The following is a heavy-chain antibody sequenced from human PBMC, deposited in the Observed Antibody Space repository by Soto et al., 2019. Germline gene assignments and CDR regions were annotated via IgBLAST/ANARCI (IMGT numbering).Heavy chain of an antibody. CDR1: GFYFNNYG. CDR3: AREDSIIIPAVSDF. D-gene: IGHD2-2*01. V-gene: IGHV3-21*01. Sequence: GGSLRLSCAVSGFYFNNYGINWVRQAPGKGLEWVSSVSKSDYTCYSDSVKGRFTISRDNAKNSVSLQMNSLRAEDTAVYYCAREDSIIIPAVSDFWGQGTLVTVSS. CDR2: VSKSDYT. J-gene: IGHJ4*02.